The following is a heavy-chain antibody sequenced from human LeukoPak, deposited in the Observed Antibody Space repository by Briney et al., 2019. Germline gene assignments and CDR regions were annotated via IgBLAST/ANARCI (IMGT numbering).Heavy chain of an antibody. J-gene: IGHJ5*02. CDR3: ARSPSGTSSRWFDR. V-gene: IGHV4-4*02. Sequence: SETLSLTCAVSGDSISSSDWWWSWVRQPPGKRLEWIGEVYHSGTTNYNPSLKSRVTISIDKSKNQFSLKLTSVTAADTAVHYCARSPSGTSSRWFDRWGQGTLVTVSS. CDR2: VYHSGTT. D-gene: IGHD1-26*01. CDR1: GDSISSSDW.